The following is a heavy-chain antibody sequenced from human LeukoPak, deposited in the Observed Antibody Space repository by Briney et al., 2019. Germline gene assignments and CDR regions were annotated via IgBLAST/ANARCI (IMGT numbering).Heavy chain of an antibody. J-gene: IGHJ4*02. Sequence: SETLSLTCTVSGGSISSYYWSWIRQLPGKGLEWIGYIYYSGSTNYNPSLKSRVTISVDTSKNQFSLKLSSVTAADTAVYYCARGYSGSYGRFDYWGQGTLVTVSS. D-gene: IGHD1-26*01. V-gene: IGHV4-59*01. CDR3: ARGYSGSYGRFDY. CDR2: IYYSGST. CDR1: GGSISSYY.